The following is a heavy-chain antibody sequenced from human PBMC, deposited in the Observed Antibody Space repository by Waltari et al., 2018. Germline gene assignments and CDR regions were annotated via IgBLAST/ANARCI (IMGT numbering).Heavy chain of an antibody. V-gene: IGHV1-2*02. Sequence: QVQLVQSGAEVKKPGASVKVSCKASGYNFIGYYIHWVRQAPGQGLEWMGWINPNTGGTKYAQKYQGRVTLTRDTSISTAYMELSSLGSDDMAVFYCARQAARNFDYWGQGTLVTVSS. CDR2: INPNTGGT. CDR3: ARQAARNFDY. CDR1: GYNFIGYY. J-gene: IGHJ4*02.